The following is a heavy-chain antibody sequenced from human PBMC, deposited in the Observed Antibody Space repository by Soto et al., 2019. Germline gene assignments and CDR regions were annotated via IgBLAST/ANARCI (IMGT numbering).Heavy chain of an antibody. V-gene: IGHV3-7*01. CDR1: GFTFNYYW. CDR2: IKQDGSEK. D-gene: IGHD5-12*01. CDR3: AKLRSPDYYYYYYMNV. J-gene: IGHJ6*03. Sequence: PGGSLRLSCAASGFTFNYYWMTWVRQAPGKGLEWVANIKQDGSEKYYVDSVKGRFTIFRDNAKNSLYLQMNSLRAEDTAVYYGAKLRSPDYYYYYYMNVWVKGNTVTLSS.